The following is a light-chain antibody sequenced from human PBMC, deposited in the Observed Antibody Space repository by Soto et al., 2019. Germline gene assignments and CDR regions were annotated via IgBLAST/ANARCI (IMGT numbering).Light chain of an antibody. CDR2: GAS. V-gene: IGKV3-20*01. J-gene: IGKJ5*01. Sequence: EILLTQSPGSLSVFPGERASLSCRASQNVNNRLAWYQQEAGQAPRLLISGASSRATGIPDRFSGSGSGTDFTLTISRLESDDFALYYCQQYAEGTPITFGQGTRLEIK. CDR3: QQYAEGTPIT. CDR1: QNVNNR.